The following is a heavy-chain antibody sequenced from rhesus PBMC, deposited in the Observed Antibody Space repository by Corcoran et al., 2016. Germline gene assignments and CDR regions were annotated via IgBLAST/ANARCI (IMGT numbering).Heavy chain of an antibody. D-gene: IGHD6-25*01. Sequence: QVQLQESGTGLLKHSETLPLTCAVSGASISSNYWSCIRKPPRKGLEWLGYTYGGSGNTSYNPSLKSRVTISKDSAKNQCARKLSSVTAADTAVYYCASHSSGSWRLDYWGQGVLVTVSS. CDR1: GASISSNY. CDR3: ASHSSGSWRLDY. J-gene: IGHJ4*01. CDR2: TYGGSGNT. V-gene: IGHV4-147*01.